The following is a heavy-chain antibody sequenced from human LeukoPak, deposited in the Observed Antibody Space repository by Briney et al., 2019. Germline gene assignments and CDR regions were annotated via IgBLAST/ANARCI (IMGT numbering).Heavy chain of an antibody. CDR1: GASVTTYPYY. J-gene: IGHJ5*01. D-gene: IGHD3-9*01. CDR2: VTYTGNT. V-gene: IGHV4-39*07. Sequence: SETLSLTCSVSGASVTTYPYYWTWIRQPPGKGLEWIGSVTYTGNTFYNPSLQSRVTIPIDASKNQFSLSLSSVTAADTAIYFCARTPTGFPNWFDSWGRGTPVTVSS. CDR3: ARTPTGFPNWFDS.